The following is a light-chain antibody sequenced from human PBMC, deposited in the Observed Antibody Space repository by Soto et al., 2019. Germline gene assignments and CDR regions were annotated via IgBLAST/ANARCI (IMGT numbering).Light chain of an antibody. CDR1: QHLVHSNNNENT. V-gene: IGKV4-1*01. CDR3: HQYYSNPHT. CDR2: WSS. Sequence: DIVLTQSPDSLAVSLGERATINCRSSQHLVHSNNNENTLAWYQQRPGHPPKLLFYWSSIRPSGVPDRFSGSGSGTEFTLTISGVQAEDAAVYFCHQYYSNPHTFGGGTKVEIK. J-gene: IGKJ4*01.